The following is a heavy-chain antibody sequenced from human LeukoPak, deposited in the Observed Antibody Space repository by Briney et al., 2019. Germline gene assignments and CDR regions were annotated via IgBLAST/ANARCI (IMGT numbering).Heavy chain of an antibody. Sequence: GGSLILSCAASGFTFSSYSMNWVRQTPGKGLERVSYISSSSSSTIYYADSVKGRFTITRDNAKNSLYLEMSRLRAEDTAVYYCARAPAYYYDSSGYYYWGQGTLVTVSS. J-gene: IGHJ4*02. CDR3: ARAPAYYYDSSGYYY. D-gene: IGHD3-22*01. CDR1: GFTFSSYS. CDR2: ISSSSSSTI. V-gene: IGHV3-48*04.